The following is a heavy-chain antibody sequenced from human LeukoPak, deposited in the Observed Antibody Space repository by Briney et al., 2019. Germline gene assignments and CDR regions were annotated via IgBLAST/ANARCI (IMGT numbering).Heavy chain of an antibody. Sequence: SETLSLTCAVYGGSFSGYYWSWIRQPPGKGLEWIGEINHSGSTNYNPSLKSRVTISVDPPKNQFSLKLSSVTAADTAVYYCARGRIVVVVAATGIVYNWFDPWGQGTLVTVSS. CDR2: INHSGST. CDR1: GGSFSGYY. CDR3: ARGRIVVVVAATGIVYNWFDP. J-gene: IGHJ5*02. V-gene: IGHV4-34*01. D-gene: IGHD2-15*01.